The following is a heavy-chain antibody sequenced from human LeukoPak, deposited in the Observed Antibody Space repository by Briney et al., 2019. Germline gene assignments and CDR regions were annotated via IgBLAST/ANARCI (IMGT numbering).Heavy chain of an antibody. V-gene: IGHV4-59*01. D-gene: IGHD4-23*01. J-gene: IGHJ3*02. CDR1: GGSISSYY. Sequence: SETLSLTCTVSGGSISSYYWSWLRTPPGKGLEWIGYIYYSGSTNYNPSIKSRVTISVDTSKNQFSLKLSSVTAADTAVYYCARVVTTHDAFDIWGQGTMVTVSS. CDR2: IYYSGST. CDR3: ARVVTTHDAFDI.